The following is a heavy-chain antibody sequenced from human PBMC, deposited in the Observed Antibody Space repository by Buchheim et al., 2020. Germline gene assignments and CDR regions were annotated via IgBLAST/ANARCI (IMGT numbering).Heavy chain of an antibody. Sequence: VQLVESGGGLVQPGGSLRLSCAASGFSFSNSWMHWVRQAPGKGLVWVSHINSDGSTTTYADSVKGRFTISRDNAKNTVYLQMNSLGVDDTAVYYCARDRSYAMDVWGQGTT. CDR1: GFSFSNSW. CDR3: ARDRSYAMDV. J-gene: IGHJ6*02. CDR2: INSDGSTT. V-gene: IGHV3-74*03.